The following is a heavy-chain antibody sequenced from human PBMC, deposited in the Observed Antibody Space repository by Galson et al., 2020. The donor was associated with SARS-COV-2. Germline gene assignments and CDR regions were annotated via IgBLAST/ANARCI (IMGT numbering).Heavy chain of an antibody. D-gene: IGHD3-22*01. Sequence: GGSLRLSCAASGFTFNNYAMNWLRQAPGKGLEWVSGVSGSGSTTYYAGSVKGRFTISRDNSQNTLYLQMNSLRGEDTAIYYCAKRHRDSSGFDYLGQGARVTGSS. CDR1: GFTFNNYA. CDR3: AKRHRDSSGFDY. J-gene: IGHJ4*02. CDR2: VSGSGSTT. V-gene: IGHV3-23*01.